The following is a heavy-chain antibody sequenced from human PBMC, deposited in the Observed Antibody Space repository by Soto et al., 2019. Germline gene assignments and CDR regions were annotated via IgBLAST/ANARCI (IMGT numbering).Heavy chain of an antibody. V-gene: IGHV3-30-3*01. CDR2: ISFDGSNK. CDR1: GFTFNYYP. CDR3: ARLPGALVAVLYIYPLDGREAMSDVDV. J-gene: IGHJ6*02. Sequence: QMQLVESGGGVVQPGESLRLSCAASGFTFNYYPMHWVRQTPGKGLEWVAVISFDGSNKFYADSVKGRFTVSRDNSKNMLYLTLNSLRPEGAAVYYCARLPGALVAVLYIYPLDGREAMSDVDVWGQGTTVSVSS. D-gene: IGHD6-19*01.